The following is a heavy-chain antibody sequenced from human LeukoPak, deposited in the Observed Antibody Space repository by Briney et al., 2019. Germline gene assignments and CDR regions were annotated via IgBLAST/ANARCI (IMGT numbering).Heavy chain of an antibody. D-gene: IGHD1-14*01. Sequence: GGSLRLSCAASGFTFSNYGMHWVRQAPGKGLEWVSFIFNDGSNTYYAESVKGRFTISRDNSQNTLYLQRNSLRAEGTAVYYFGRNVDNWIYADYWGQGTLVTVSS. J-gene: IGHJ4*02. CDR1: GFTFSNYG. V-gene: IGHV3-30*02. CDR2: IFNDGSNT. CDR3: GRNVDNWIYADY.